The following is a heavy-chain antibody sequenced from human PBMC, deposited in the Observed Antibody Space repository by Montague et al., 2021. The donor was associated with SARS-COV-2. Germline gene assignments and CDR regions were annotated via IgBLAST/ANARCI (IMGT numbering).Heavy chain of an antibody. J-gene: IGHJ6*02. Sequence: SETLSLTCTVSGGSISSSSYYWGWICQPPGKGLEWIVSIYYSGSTYSNPSLQSRITISAYTSKNQFSLNLISVTAADTAVYYCARVVREQVVKLSGMDVWGQGTTVTVSS. D-gene: IGHD6-13*01. CDR1: GGSISSSSYY. CDR2: IYYSGST. V-gene: IGHV4-39*07. CDR3: ARVVREQVVKLSGMDV.